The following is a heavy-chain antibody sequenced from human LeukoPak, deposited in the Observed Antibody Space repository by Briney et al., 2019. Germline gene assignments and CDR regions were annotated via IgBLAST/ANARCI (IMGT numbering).Heavy chain of an antibody. CDR3: ARDRFHRIAIPPAVLQDHNWIDL. CDR2: ILYVGSNK. D-gene: IGHD2-2*02. Sequence: GGSVKLSCVASGCTFSSYAIRWVRQAPGKGLEWVGVILYVGSNKYYADSVKGRFTITRDNSKNTMYLQMKSIRAEDTAAYYCARDRFHRIAIPPAVLQDHNWIDLWGQGTLVTVSS. V-gene: IGHV3-30*04. J-gene: IGHJ5*02. CDR1: GCTFSSYA.